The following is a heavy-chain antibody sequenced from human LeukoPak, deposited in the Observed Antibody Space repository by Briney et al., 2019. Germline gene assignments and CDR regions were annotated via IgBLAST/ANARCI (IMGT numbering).Heavy chain of an antibody. D-gene: IGHD6-6*01. J-gene: IGHJ4*02. V-gene: IGHV1-18*01. CDR2: ISGYNGNT. CDR3: AAARLVWVV. Sequence: ASVKVSCKASGYTLTSYGFSWVRQAPGQGLEWMGWISGYNGNTNYAQNLQGRVTMTIDTSTSTAYMELRSLRSDDTAVYYCAAARLVWVVWGQGTLVTVSS. CDR1: GYTLTSYG.